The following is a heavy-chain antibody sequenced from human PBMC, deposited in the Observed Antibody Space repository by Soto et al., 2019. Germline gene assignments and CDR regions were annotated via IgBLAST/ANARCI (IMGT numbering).Heavy chain of an antibody. CDR2: ISSDGGGT. J-gene: IGHJ4*02. V-gene: IGHV3-74*01. Sequence: PGGSLRLSCAASEFTFTTYWMHWVRQPPGKGLVWVSSISSDGGGTNYADSVRGRFTISRDNAKNTLYLQMNSLRAEDTAVYYCARARYGDFLDYWGQGALVTVSS. CDR3: ARARYGDFLDY. CDR1: EFTFTTYW. D-gene: IGHD4-17*01.